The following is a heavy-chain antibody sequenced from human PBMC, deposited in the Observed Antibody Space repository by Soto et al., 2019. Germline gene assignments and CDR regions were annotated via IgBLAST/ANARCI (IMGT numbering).Heavy chain of an antibody. D-gene: IGHD1-7*01. CDR1: GFSLSTSGVG. V-gene: IGHV2-5*02. J-gene: IGHJ4*02. CDR2: IYWDDDK. CDR3: AHRLTRYNWNYGLFDY. Sequence: QITLKESGPTLVKPTQTLTLTFTFSGFSLSTSGVGVGWIRQPPGKALEWLAVIYWDDDKRYSPSLKSRVTITKDTSKNQVVLTVTNMDPVDTGTYSCAHRLTRYNWNYGLFDYCGQGTLVTVSS.